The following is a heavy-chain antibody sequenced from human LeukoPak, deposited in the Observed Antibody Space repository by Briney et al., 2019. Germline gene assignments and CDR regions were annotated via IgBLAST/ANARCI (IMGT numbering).Heavy chain of an antibody. D-gene: IGHD2-15*01. CDR3: AKEVCSSGGSCPLDY. CDR1: GFTFSSYW. J-gene: IGHJ4*02. CDR2: IKQDGSEK. Sequence: GGSLRLSCAASGFTFSSYWMSWVRQAPGKGLEWVANIKQDGSEKYYVDSVKGRFTISRDNGKNVLYLQMNSLRAEDTAIYYCAKEVCSSGGSCPLDYWGQGTLVTVSS. V-gene: IGHV3-7*05.